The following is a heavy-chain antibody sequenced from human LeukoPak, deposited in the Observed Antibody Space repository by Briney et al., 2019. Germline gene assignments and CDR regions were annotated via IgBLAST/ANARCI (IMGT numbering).Heavy chain of an antibody. CDR3: ARTGLVSHWYFDL. CDR1: GDSVSSNSAA. V-gene: IGHV6-1*01. CDR2: TYYRPKWYN. Sequence: SQTLSLTCAISGDSVSSNSAAWNWIRQSPSRGLEWLGRTYYRPKWYNDYAVSVKSRITINPDTSKNQFSLQLNSVTAADTAVYYCARTGLVSHWYFDLWGRGTLVTVSS. D-gene: IGHD6-19*01. J-gene: IGHJ2*01.